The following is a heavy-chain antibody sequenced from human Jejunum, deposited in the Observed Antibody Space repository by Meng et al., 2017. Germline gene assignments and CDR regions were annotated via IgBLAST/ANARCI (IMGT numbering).Heavy chain of an antibody. D-gene: IGHD3/OR15-3a*01. CDR2: IYHTGKT. Sequence: HPPLEESGSGLVKPSHTLSTTCAVSGGSISTDSYTWNWIRQTPEKGLEWIGYIYHTGKTYYNPSLKSRVTISVDRSKVQFSLNLSSVTAADTAVYYCARMDSALHDFDYWGQGTLVTVSS. CDR3: ARMDSALHDFDY. CDR1: GGSISTDSYT. J-gene: IGHJ4*02. V-gene: IGHV4-30-2*01.